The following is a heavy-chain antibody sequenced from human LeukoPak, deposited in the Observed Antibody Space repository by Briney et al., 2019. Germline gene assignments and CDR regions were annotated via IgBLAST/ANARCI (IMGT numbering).Heavy chain of an antibody. CDR3: AGNLIAAAGTMSLPHPRDAFDI. D-gene: IGHD6-13*01. CDR2: IYSGGST. V-gene: IGHV3-53*01. J-gene: IGHJ3*02. Sequence: GGSLRLSCAASGFTVSSNYMSWVRQAPGKGLEWVSVIYSGGSTYYADSVKGRFTISRDNSKNTLYLQMNSLRAEDTAVYYCAGNLIAAAGTMSLPHPRDAFDIWGQGTMVTVSS. CDR1: GFTVSSNY.